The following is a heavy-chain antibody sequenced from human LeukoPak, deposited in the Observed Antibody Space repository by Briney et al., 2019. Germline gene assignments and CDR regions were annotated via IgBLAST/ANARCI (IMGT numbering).Heavy chain of an antibody. J-gene: IGHJ4*02. CDR3: ARDSGYDFWSGYHVDY. V-gene: IGHV3-64*01. CDR1: GFTFSSYA. CDR2: ISSNGGST. D-gene: IGHD3-3*01. Sequence: GGSLRLSCAASGFTFSSYAMHWVRQAPGKGLEYVSPISSNGGSTYYANSVKGRFTISRDNSKNTLYLQMGSLRAEDMAVYYCARDSGYDFWSGYHVDYWGQGTLVTVSS.